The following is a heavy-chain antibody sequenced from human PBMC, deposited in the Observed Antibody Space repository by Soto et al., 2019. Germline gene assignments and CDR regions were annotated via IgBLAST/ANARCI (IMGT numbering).Heavy chain of an antibody. CDR1: GYSFAGYW. CDR3: ARQIYDSDTGPNFQYYFDS. D-gene: IGHD3-22*01. V-gene: IGHV5-10-1*01. CDR2: IGPSDSQT. J-gene: IGHJ4*02. Sequence: GESLKSSCKGSGYSFAGYWITWVRQKPGKGLEWMGRIGPSDSQTYYSPTFRGHVTISVTKSITTVFLQWSSLRASDTAMYYCARQIYDSDTGPNFQYYFDSWGQGTPVTVSS.